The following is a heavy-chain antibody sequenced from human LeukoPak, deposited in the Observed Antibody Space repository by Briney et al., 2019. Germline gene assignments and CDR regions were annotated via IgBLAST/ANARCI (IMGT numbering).Heavy chain of an antibody. D-gene: IGHD3-10*01. V-gene: IGHV4-59*01. CDR1: GVSISSYY. CDR3: ARVPNALGSYYPDY. CDR2: MYYSGNS. J-gene: IGHJ4*02. Sequence: PSETLSLTCTVSGVSISSYYWSWIRQPPGKGLEWIGYMYYSGNSKYNPSLKSRVTTSADTSKNEFSLKLSSVTAADTAVYYCARVPNALGSYYPDYWGQGTLVTVSS.